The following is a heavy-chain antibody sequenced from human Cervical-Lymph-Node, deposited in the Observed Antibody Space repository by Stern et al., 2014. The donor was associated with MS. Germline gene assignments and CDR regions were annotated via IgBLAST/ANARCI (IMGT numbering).Heavy chain of an antibody. J-gene: IGHJ5*02. CDR1: GGSISSYY. D-gene: IGHD2-15*01. Sequence: VQLVESGPGLVKPSETLSLTCTVSGGSISSYYWSWIRQPPGTGLEWIGYIYYSGSTNYNPSLKSRVTISVDTSKNQFSLKLSSVTAADTAVYYCARGGSWFDPWGQGTLVTVSS. CDR2: IYYSGST. CDR3: ARGGSWFDP. V-gene: IGHV4-59*01.